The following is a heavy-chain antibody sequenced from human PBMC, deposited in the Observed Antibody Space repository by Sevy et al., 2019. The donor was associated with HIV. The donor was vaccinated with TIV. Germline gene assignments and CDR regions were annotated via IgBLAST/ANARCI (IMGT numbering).Heavy chain of an antibody. V-gene: IGHV4-39*01. CDR3: ARSMAYAESPLHFWFDP. Sequence: SETLSLTCSVSGASISRTFYFWGWIRQPPGKGLEWIANFYYTGTTYYNPSLKSRVTLSVDMSENQLSLKLSSVTAADTAVYYCARSMAYAESPLHFWFDPWGQGTLVTVSS. CDR1: GASISRTFYF. J-gene: IGHJ5*02. CDR2: FYYTGTT. D-gene: IGHD4-17*01.